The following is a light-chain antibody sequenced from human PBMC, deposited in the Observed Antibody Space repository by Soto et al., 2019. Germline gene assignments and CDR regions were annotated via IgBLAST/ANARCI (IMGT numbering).Light chain of an antibody. Sequence: QSALTQPASVSGSPGQSITISCTGTSSDIGAYNYVSWYQHHPGKAPKLMIYEVSNRPSGVFSRFSGSKSGNTASLTISGLQAEDEADYYCCSYASNNRGVFGTGIKVTVL. CDR1: SSDIGAYNY. J-gene: IGLJ1*01. CDR2: EVS. V-gene: IGLV2-14*01. CDR3: CSYASNNRGV.